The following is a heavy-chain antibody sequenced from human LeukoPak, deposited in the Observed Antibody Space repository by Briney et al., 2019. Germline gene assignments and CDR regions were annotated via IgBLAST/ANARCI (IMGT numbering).Heavy chain of an antibody. J-gene: IGHJ4*02. V-gene: IGHV3-30*18. CDR3: AKTSGSYHHFDY. CDR1: GFTFSSYG. CDR2: ISYDGSNK. D-gene: IGHD1-26*01. Sequence: GGSLRLSCAASGFTFSSYGMHWVRQAPGKGLEWVAVISYDGSNKYYADSVKGRFTISRDNSKNTLYLQMNSLRAEDTAVYYCAKTSGSYHHFDYWGQGTLVTVSS.